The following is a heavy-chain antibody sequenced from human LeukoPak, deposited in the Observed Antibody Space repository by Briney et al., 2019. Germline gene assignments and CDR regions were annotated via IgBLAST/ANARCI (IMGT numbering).Heavy chain of an antibody. J-gene: IGHJ6*03. CDR1: GYTFTSYY. CDR2: INPSGGST. V-gene: IGHV1-46*01. Sequence: ASVKVSCKASGYTFTSYYMHWVRQAPGQGLEWMGIINPSGGSTSYAQKFQGRVTMTRDTSTSTVYMELSSLRSEDTAVYYCARARRVVAKGGYYMDVWGKGTTVTISS. D-gene: IGHD2-15*01. CDR3: ARARRVVAKGGYYMDV.